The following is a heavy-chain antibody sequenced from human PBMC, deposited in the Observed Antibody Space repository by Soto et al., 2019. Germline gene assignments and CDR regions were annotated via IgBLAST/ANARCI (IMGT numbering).Heavy chain of an antibody. CDR2: IYYSGST. V-gene: IGHV4-39*01. Sequence: QLQLQESGPGLMKPSETLSLTCTVSGGSISSSSYYWGWIRQPPGKGLEWIGSIYYSGSTYYNPSLKRRVTISVDTSKNQFSLKLSSVTAADTAVYYCASLDSSGYYYYGMDVWGQGTTVTVSS. J-gene: IGHJ6*02. D-gene: IGHD3-22*01. CDR1: GGSISSSSYY. CDR3: ASLDSSGYYYYGMDV.